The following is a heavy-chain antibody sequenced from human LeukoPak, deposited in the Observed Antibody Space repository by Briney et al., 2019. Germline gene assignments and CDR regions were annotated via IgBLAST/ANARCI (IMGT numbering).Heavy chain of an antibody. CDR3: ASLSSRSS. Sequence: ASVTVSCKASGGTFSSYAISWVRQAPGQGLEWMGRIIPILGIANYAQKFQGRVTITADKSTSTAYMELSSLRSEDTAVYYCASLSSRSSWGQGTLVTVSS. D-gene: IGHD3-10*01. J-gene: IGHJ5*02. CDR2: IIPILGIA. CDR1: GGTFSSYA. V-gene: IGHV1-69*04.